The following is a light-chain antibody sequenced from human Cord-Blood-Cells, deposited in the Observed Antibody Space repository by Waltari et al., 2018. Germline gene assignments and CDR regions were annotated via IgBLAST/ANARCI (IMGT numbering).Light chain of an antibody. V-gene: IGLV2-14*01. CDR3: SSYTSSSTLV. Sequence: QSALTQPASVSGSPGQSITISCTGTSSDVGGYNYVSWYQQHPGQAPKLMIYEVSNRPSGVSNRFSVSKSGNTASLTISGLQAEDEADYYCSSYTSSSTLVFGTGTKVTVL. CDR2: EVS. CDR1: SSDVGGYNY. J-gene: IGLJ1*01.